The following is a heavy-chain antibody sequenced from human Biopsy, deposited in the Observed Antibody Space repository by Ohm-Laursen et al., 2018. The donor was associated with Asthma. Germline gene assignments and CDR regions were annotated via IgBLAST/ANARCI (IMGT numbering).Heavy chain of an antibody. CDR1: GGSFSGYY. Sequence: SETLSLTCAVYGGSFSGYYWSWIRQPPGKGLEWIGEINHSGSTNYNPSLKSRVTISVDTSMNQFSLKLSSVTAADTAVYYCARSAKTIFGVVMGSYYYGMDVWGQGITVTVSS. CDR2: INHSGST. D-gene: IGHD3-3*01. V-gene: IGHV4-34*01. CDR3: ARSAKTIFGVVMGSYYYGMDV. J-gene: IGHJ6*02.